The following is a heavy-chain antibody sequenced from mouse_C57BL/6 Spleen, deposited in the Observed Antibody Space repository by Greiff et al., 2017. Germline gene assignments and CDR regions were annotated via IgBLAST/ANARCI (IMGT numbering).Heavy chain of an antibody. V-gene: IGHV1-82*01. CDR3: ARGDCSGYFDY. J-gene: IGHJ2*01. Sequence: VQLKESGPELVKPGASVKISCKASGYAFSSSCLNWVKQRPGQGLEWIGQIYPGGGDTNYNGKFKGKATLTADKSSSTAYMQLSSLTSEDSAVYFCARGDCSGYFDYWGQGTTLTVSA. D-gene: IGHD3-2*02. CDR2: IYPGGGDT. CDR1: GYAFSSSC.